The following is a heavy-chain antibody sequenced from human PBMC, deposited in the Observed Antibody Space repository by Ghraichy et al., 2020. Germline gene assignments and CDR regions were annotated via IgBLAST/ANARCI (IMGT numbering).Heavy chain of an antibody. CDR1: GFTFSSYG. CDR2: ISYDGSNK. Sequence: WGSLRLSCAASGFTFSSYGMHWVRQAPGKGLEWVAVISYDGSNKYYADSVKGRFTISRDNSKNTLYLQVNSLRAEDTAVYYCAKDIIRVTTVTQYYYGMDVWGQGTTVTVSS. V-gene: IGHV3-30*18. J-gene: IGHJ6*02. CDR3: AKDIIRVTTVTQYYYGMDV. D-gene: IGHD4-11*01.